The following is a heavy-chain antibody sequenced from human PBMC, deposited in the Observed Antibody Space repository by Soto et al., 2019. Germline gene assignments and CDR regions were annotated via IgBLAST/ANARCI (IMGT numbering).Heavy chain of an antibody. J-gene: IGHJ4*02. D-gene: IGHD3-10*01. V-gene: IGHV3-21*01. Sequence: EVQLVESGGGLVKPGGSLRLSCAASGFTFSSNSMNWVRQAPGKGLEWVSSISSSSSYIYYADSVKGRFTISRDNAKNSLYLQMNSLRAEDTAVYYCARVGFGELLYFDYWGQGTLVTVSS. CDR3: ARVGFGELLYFDY. CDR1: GFTFSSNS. CDR2: ISSSSSYI.